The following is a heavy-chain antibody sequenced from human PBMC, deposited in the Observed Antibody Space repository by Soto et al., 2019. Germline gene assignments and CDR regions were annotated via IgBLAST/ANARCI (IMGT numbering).Heavy chain of an antibody. CDR2: ISGSGGST. CDR3: AKVMGIPPYYYYMDV. Sequence: GGSLRLSCAASGFNFSSYAMSWVRQAPGKGLEWVSAISGSGGSTYYADSVKGRFTISRDNSKNTLYLQMNSLRAEDTAVYYCAKVMGIPPYYYYMDVWGKGTTVTVSS. CDR1: GFNFSSYA. J-gene: IGHJ6*03. D-gene: IGHD2-21*01. V-gene: IGHV3-23*01.